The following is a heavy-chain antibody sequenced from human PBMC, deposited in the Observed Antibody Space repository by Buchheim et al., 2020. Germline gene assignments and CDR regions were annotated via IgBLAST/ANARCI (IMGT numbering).Heavy chain of an antibody. CDR3: ARVPYARGYCGGGSCYYYYGVDV. J-gene: IGHJ6*02. V-gene: IGHV4-30-4*01. CDR2: ISDSGST. CDR1: SGSIRSANYY. Sequence: QVLLQESGPGLVKPSQTLSLTCIVSSGSIRSANYYWSWLRQSPGKGLEFIVYISDSGSTYYNPSLRSRFTLSVDTSNNQFSLRLRSVTAADTAVYHCARVPYARGYCGGGSCYYYYGVDVWGQGTT. D-gene: IGHD2-15*01.